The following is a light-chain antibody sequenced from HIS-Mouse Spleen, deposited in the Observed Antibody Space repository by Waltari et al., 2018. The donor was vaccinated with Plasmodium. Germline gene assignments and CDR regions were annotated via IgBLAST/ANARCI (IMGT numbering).Light chain of an antibody. CDR3: QQYGSSGT. CDR1: PSVSSSY. J-gene: IGKJ1*01. CDR2: GAS. V-gene: IGKV3-20*01. Sequence: EIVLTQSPGTLSLPPGERATLSGRASPSVSSSYLAWYQQKPGQDPRLLIYGASSRATGIPDRFSGSGSGTDFTLTISRLEPEDFAVYYCQQYGSSGTFGQGTKVEIK.